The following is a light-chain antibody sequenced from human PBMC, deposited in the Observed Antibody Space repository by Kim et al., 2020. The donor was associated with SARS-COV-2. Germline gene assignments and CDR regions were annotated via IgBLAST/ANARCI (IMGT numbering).Light chain of an antibody. Sequence: DIQMTQSPSSVSASIGDRVTITCRASQDISIWLAWYQQKPGKAPRLLIYSASTLLSGVPSRFSGSGSGTEFTLSISSLQPEDFAIYYCQQANTFPLTFCGGTKVDIK. CDR3: QQANTFPLT. CDR2: SAS. J-gene: IGKJ4*01. V-gene: IGKV1D-12*01. CDR1: QDISIW.